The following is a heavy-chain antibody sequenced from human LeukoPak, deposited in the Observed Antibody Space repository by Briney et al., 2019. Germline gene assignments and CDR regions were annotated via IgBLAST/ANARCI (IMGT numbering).Heavy chain of an antibody. V-gene: IGHV4-34*01. D-gene: IGHD3-22*01. J-gene: IGHJ4*02. CDR3: ARGQGYDSSGYSACYFDY. CDR2: INHSGST. Sequence: SETLSLTCAVYGGSFSGYYWSWIRQPPGKGLEWIGEINHSGSTNYNPSLKSRVTISVDTSKNQFSLKLSSVTAADTAVYYCARGQGYDSSGYSACYFDYWGQGTLVTVSS. CDR1: GGSFSGYY.